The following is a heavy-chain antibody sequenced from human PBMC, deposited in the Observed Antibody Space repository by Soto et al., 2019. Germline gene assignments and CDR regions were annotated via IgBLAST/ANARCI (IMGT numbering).Heavy chain of an antibody. CDR3: AKDHHTTKPVATDY. V-gene: IGHV3-23*01. J-gene: IGHJ4*02. CDR2: ISDNGGRT. Sequence: GGSLRLSCAASGFTFSTYAMAWIRQAPGKGLEWVSGISDNGGRTYYAASVKGRFTISRDNSKDTLYLQMNSLRPEDTAIYYCAKDHHTTKPVATDYWGQATLVTVSS. D-gene: IGHD6-19*01. CDR1: GFTFSTYA.